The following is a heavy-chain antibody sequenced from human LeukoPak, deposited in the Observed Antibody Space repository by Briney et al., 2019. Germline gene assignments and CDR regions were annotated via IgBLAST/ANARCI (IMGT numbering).Heavy chain of an antibody. CDR1: GGTFSIYA. CDR2: INTNTRNP. V-gene: IGHV7-4-1*02. Sequence: ASVKVSCKASGGTFSIYAVSWVRQAPGQGLEWMGWINTNTRNPTYAQGFTGRFVFSLDTSVSTAYLQISSLKAEDTAVYYCARDCTWENDGTRFDPWGQGTLVTVSS. J-gene: IGHJ5*02. D-gene: IGHD1-1*01. CDR3: ARDCTWENDGTRFDP.